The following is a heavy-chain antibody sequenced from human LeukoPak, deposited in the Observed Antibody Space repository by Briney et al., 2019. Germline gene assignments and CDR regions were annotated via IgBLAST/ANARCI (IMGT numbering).Heavy chain of an antibody. CDR1: GFTFSSYS. CDR3: ARDRAWGNDAFDI. D-gene: IGHD3-16*01. V-gene: IGHV3-48*01. Sequence: GRSLRLSCAASGFTFSSYSMNWVRQAPGKGLEWVSYISSSSNTIYYADSVKGRFTISRDNAKNSLYLQMNSLRAEDTAVYYCARDRAWGNDAFDIWGQGTMVTVSS. CDR2: ISSSSNTI. J-gene: IGHJ3*02.